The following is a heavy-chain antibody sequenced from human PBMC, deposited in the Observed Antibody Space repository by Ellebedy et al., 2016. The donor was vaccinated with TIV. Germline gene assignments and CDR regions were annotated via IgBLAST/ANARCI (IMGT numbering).Heavy chain of an antibody. CDR3: ARADDNLAGFWKALDY. D-gene: IGHD3-9*01. Sequence: GESLKISCAASGFTFTTFGMTWVRHAPGKGLGWVSSISSSSDYIFYADSMKGRFTISRDNSKKSLYLQMNSLRAEDTAVYYCARADDNLAGFWKALDYWGQGTLVTVSS. CDR2: ISSSSDYI. J-gene: IGHJ4*02. V-gene: IGHV3-21*01. CDR1: GFTFTTFG.